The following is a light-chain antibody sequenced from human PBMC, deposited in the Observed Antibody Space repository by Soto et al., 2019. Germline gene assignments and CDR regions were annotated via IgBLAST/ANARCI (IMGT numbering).Light chain of an antibody. CDR1: QSITSSY. CDR2: GAS. J-gene: IGKJ2*01. CDR3: QQYGSSPYT. V-gene: IGKV3-20*01. Sequence: EIVLAQSPGTLHLSPGERATLSCTASQSITSSYLAWYQQKPGQAPGLLIYGASSRATGIPDRFRGSGSGTDFTLTSSRLEAEDFAVYFCQQYGSSPYTFGQGTKREIK.